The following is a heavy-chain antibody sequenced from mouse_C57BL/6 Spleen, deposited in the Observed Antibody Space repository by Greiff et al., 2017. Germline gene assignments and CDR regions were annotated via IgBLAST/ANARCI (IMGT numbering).Heavy chain of an antibody. CDR1: GFNINDYY. J-gene: IGHJ2*01. CDR3: TTTIYYDYDDY. Sequence: EVQLQQPGAELVRPGASVKLSCTASGFNINDYYMHWVKQRPEQGLEWIGRIDPEDGDTDYAPKFQGKATMTADTSSNTAYLQLSSLTSEDTAVYYCTTTIYYDYDDYWGQGTTLTVSS. D-gene: IGHD2-4*01. CDR2: IDPEDGDT. V-gene: IGHV14-1*01.